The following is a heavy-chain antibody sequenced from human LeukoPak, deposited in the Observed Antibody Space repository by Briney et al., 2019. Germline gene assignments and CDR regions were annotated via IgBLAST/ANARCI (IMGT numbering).Heavy chain of an antibody. J-gene: IGHJ4*02. CDR1: GASISSYH. CDR3: ARKDGDY. CDR2: MYNGGNT. D-gene: IGHD5-24*01. Sequence: PSETLSLTCTVSGASISSYHWSWIRQPPGKGLEWIGYMYNGGNTNYNPSLKSRVTMSLDTSKNQFSLKLSSVTAADTAIYYCARKDGDYWGQGTLVIVSS. V-gene: IGHV4-59*01.